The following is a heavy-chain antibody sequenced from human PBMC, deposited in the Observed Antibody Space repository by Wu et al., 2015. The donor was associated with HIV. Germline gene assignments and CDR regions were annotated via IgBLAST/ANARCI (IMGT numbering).Heavy chain of an antibody. CDR2: INPSGGST. Sequence: QVQLVQSGAEVKKPGASVKVSCKASGYSFTSYCMHWVRQAPGQGLEWMGIINPSGGSTSFAQKFQGRVTMTRDTSTSTVYMQLSSLRSEDTAVYYCARGDSSGYYYSAMYDSWGQGTLVTVSS. CDR3: ARGDSSGYYYSAMYDS. D-gene: IGHD3-22*01. CDR1: GYSFTSYC. V-gene: IGHV1-46*01. J-gene: IGHJ4*02.